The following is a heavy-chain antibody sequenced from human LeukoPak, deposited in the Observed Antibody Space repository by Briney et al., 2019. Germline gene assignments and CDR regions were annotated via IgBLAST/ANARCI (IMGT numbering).Heavy chain of an antibody. D-gene: IGHD5-12*01. CDR2: IYSSGSA. V-gene: IGHV4-59*08. CDR3: ARHGGGYDYDY. Sequence: SETLSLTCTVSGGSISSYYWSWIRQPPGKGLEWIGYIYSSGSAIYNPSLKSRVTISDDTSKNQFSLKLSSVTAADTAVYYCARHGGGYDYDYWGQGTLVTVSS. J-gene: IGHJ4*02. CDR1: GGSISSYY.